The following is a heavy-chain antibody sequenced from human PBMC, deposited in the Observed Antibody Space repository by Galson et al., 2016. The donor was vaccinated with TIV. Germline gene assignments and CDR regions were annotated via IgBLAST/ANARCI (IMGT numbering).Heavy chain of an antibody. D-gene: IGHD4-17*01. Sequence: SLRLSCAASGFTFNYYPMHWVRQAPGKGLEWVAVISYDGNIKTYADSVKARFTLSRDNSKNTLYLQMNSLRDEDTAVYYCAREEASGSDPLTVTVGFEYWGQGTLVTVSS. CDR1: GFTFNYYP. CDR3: AREEASGSDPLTVTVGFEY. V-gene: IGHV3-30*04. CDR2: ISYDGNIK. J-gene: IGHJ4*02.